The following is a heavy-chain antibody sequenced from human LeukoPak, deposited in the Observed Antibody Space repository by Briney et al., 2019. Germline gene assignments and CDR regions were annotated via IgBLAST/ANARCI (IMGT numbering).Heavy chain of an antibody. J-gene: IGHJ4*02. CDR3: ARGYSSSWYYFDY. D-gene: IGHD6-13*01. V-gene: IGHV1-3*04. CDR1: GYTFTSYA. Sequence: REASVKVSCKASGYTFTSYAMHWVRQAPGQRLEWMGWINTGNGNTKYSQKFQARVTITRDTSASTAYMELSSLRSEDTAVYYCARGYSSSWYYFDYWGQGTLVTVSS. CDR2: INTGNGNT.